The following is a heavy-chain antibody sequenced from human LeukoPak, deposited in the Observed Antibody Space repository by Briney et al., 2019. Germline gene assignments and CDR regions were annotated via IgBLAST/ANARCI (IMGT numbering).Heavy chain of an antibody. Sequence: GGSRRLSCAASGFTFSNAWMTWVRQAPGKGLEWIGRIKRKTDGGTTDYAAAVKDRFTISRDDSKNTLYLQMSSLKTEDTAVYYCTSTLGYWGQGTLVTVSS. CDR1: GFTFSNAW. D-gene: IGHD7-27*01. CDR2: IKRKTDGGTT. V-gene: IGHV3-15*01. J-gene: IGHJ4*02. CDR3: TSTLGY.